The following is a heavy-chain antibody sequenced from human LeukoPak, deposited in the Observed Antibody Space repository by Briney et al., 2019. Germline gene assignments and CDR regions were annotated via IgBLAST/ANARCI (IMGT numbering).Heavy chain of an antibody. CDR2: IYDSGTK. CDR3: ARGRVGRRYNSGRYKAPFDY. D-gene: IGHD6-19*01. V-gene: IGHV4-39*02. Sequence: PSETLSLTCSVSGGSISSIGYFWDWFRQSPGKGLEWIGTIYDSGTKYYNPSLKSRVTISVDTSKNHLSLRLSSVTAADTAVYYCARGRVGRRYNSGRYKAPFDYWGQGTLVTVSS. J-gene: IGHJ4*02. CDR1: GGSISSIGYF.